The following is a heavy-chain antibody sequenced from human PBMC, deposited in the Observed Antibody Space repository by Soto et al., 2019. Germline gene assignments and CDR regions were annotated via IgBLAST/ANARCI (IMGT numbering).Heavy chain of an antibody. CDR3: AKDREGLNFYYYRGMDV. J-gene: IGHJ6*02. CDR1: GFTFSTYA. V-gene: IGHV3-23*01. Sequence: EVQLLESGGALVQPGGSLRLSCAASGFTFSTYAMSWVRQAPGKGLEWVSAVSGTGGTTYYADSVQGRFTISRDNSKSTLYLQMNSLRAEDPAVYYCAKDREGLNFYYYRGMDVWGQGTTVTVSS. CDR2: VSGTGGTT.